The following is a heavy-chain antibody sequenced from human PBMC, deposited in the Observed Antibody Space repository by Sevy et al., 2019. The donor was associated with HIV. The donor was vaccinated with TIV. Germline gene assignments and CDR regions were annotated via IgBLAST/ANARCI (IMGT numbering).Heavy chain of an antibody. Sequence: GGSLRLSCAASGFTPSTYGMHWVRQAPGKGLEWVAVIGYDGSNKYYAYSVRGQFTISRANSKNTLFLQMDSMRGEDTAVYYCARDPGMYGDYLLAYFDYWGQGTLVTVSS. CDR2: IGYDGSNK. D-gene: IGHD2-8*01. J-gene: IGHJ4*02. V-gene: IGHV3-33*01. CDR1: GFTPSTYG. CDR3: ARDPGMYGDYLLAYFDY.